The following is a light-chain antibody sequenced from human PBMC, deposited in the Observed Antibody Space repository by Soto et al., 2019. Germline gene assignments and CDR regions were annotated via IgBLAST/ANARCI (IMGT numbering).Light chain of an antibody. CDR1: QSLQHSNGYNY. CDR2: LAS. CDR3: MQGVQMPPIT. V-gene: IGKV2-28*01. J-gene: IGKJ5*01. Sequence: DIVMTQSALSLPVTPGEPSSISFSSSQSLQHSNGYNYLDWYFQTPGQSPQLLIHLASNRASGVPVRFSGSGSGTDFTLNISSVEAEDVGLYYCMQGVQMPPITFGQGTRLEIK.